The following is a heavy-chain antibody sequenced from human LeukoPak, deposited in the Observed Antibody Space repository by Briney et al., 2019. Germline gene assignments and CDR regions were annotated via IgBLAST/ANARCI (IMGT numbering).Heavy chain of an antibody. Sequence: GRSLRLSCAASGFTFSTSGMHWVRQAPGKGLEWVAVIWYDGSNKHYAESVKGRFTISRDNAKNSLSLQMNSLRAEDTAVYYCARGRYSSRSGGYYFDIWGQGTLVTVSS. D-gene: IGHD2-2*01. CDR1: GFTFSTSG. V-gene: IGHV3-33*01. CDR2: IWYDGSNK. J-gene: IGHJ4*02. CDR3: ARGRYSSRSGGYYFDI.